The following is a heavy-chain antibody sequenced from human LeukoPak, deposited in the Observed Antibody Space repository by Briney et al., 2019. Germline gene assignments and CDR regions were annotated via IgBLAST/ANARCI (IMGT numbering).Heavy chain of an antibody. J-gene: IGHJ4*02. V-gene: IGHV3-23*01. Sequence: PGGSLRLSCAASGFTFSSYWMSWVRQAPGKGLEWGSGISGSGDSTYYADSVKGRFTISRDNSKNTLYLQMNSLRAEDTAVYYCAKEGIAAAVFDYWGQGTLVTVSS. CDR2: ISGSGDST. CDR1: GFTFSSYW. D-gene: IGHD6-13*01. CDR3: AKEGIAAAVFDY.